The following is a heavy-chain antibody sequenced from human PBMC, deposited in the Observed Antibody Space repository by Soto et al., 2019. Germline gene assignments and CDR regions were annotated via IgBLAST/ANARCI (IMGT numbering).Heavy chain of an antibody. D-gene: IGHD1-1*01. CDR1: GFTFSAYW. V-gene: IGHV3-74*01. CDR2: ISDDGSTT. Sequence: XVSLRLSCEVSGFTFSAYWMHWVRQVPGKGLIWVSRISDDGSTTTYADSVKGRFTISRDNAKNTLYLQMNSLRADDTGLYYCTRGPRVSSTGTGAHWGQGTLVTVSS. J-gene: IGHJ4*02. CDR3: TRGPRVSSTGTGAH.